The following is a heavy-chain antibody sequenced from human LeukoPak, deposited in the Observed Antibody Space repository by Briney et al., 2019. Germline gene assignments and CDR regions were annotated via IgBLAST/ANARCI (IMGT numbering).Heavy chain of an antibody. CDR3: ARGDYYYDSSGYDY. Sequence: PGGSLRLSCAASGFTFSSYSMNWVRQAPGKGLEWVSSISSSSSYIYCADSVKSRFTISRDNAKNSLYLQMNSLRAEDTAVYYCARGDYYYDSSGYDYWGQGTLVTVSS. J-gene: IGHJ4*02. D-gene: IGHD3-22*01. CDR2: ISSSSSYI. V-gene: IGHV3-21*01. CDR1: GFTFSSYS.